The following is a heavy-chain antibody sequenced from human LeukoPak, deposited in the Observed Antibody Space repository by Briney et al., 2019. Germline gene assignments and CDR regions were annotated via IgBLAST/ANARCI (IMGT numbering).Heavy chain of an antibody. Sequence: SETLSLTCTVSGGSISSYYWSWIRQPPGKGLEWIGYIYYSGSTNYNPSLKSRVTISVDTSKNQFSLKLSSVTAAETAVYYCAKGQVGYDAFHIWGQGTMVTVSS. CDR1: GGSISSYY. CDR2: IYYSGST. J-gene: IGHJ3*02. V-gene: IGHV4-59*01. CDR3: AKGQVGYDAFHI. D-gene: IGHD1-26*01.